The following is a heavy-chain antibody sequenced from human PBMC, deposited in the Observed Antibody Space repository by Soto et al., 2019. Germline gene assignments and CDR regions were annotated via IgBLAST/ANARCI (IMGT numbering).Heavy chain of an antibody. CDR1: GFTFSSYA. D-gene: IGHD2-21*02. J-gene: IGHJ6*02. CDR2: ISYDGSNK. CDR3: ARDIVVVTENAYYYYGMDV. Sequence: QVQLVESGGGVVQPGRSLRLSCAASGFTFSSYAMHWVRQAPGKGLEWVAVISYDGSNKYYADSVKGRFTISRDNSKNTLYLHMNSLRAENTAVYYCARDIVVVTENAYYYYGMDVWGQGTTVTVSS. V-gene: IGHV3-30-3*01.